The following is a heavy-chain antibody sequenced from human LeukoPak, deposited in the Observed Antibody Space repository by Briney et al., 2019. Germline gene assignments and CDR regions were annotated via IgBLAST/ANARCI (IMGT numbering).Heavy chain of an antibody. J-gene: IGHJ4*02. CDR1: GFTFSSYS. CDR2: ISSSSSYI. D-gene: IGHD2-15*01. CDR3: ATLGYCSGGSCYLGDY. Sequence: GGSLRLSCAASGFTFSSYSMNWVRQAPGKGLEWVSSISSSSSYIYYADSVKGRFTISRDNAKNSLYLQMNSLRAEDTAVYYCATLGYCSGGSCYLGDYRGQGTLVTVSS. V-gene: IGHV3-21*01.